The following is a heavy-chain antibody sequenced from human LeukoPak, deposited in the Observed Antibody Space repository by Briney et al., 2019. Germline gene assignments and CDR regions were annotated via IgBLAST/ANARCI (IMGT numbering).Heavy chain of an antibody. J-gene: IGHJ5*02. D-gene: IGHD5-12*01. CDR2: LRSSSET. CDR3: ARDAGNSGYGCDL. V-gene: IGHV3-48*01. Sequence: GGSLRLSCAASGFIFSQYSMNWVRQAPGKGLEWVSHLRSSSETFYADSVRGRFTISRDNARNLMYLQMNNLRGEDTAIYYCARDAGNSGYGCDLWGQGTLVTVSS. CDR1: GFIFSQYS.